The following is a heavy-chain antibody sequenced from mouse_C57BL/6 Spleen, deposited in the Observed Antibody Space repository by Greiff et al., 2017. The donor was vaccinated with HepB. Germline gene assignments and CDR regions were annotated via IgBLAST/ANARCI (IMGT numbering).Heavy chain of an antibody. CDR1: GYTFTDYY. CDR2: IYPGSGNT. Sequence: VQLQQSGAELVRPGASVKLSCKASGYTFTDYYINWVKQRPGQGLEWIARIYPGSGNTYYNEKFKGKATLTAEKSSSTAYMQLSSLTSEDSAVYFCARLWDEGYWGQGTTLTVSS. V-gene: IGHV1-76*01. D-gene: IGHD4-1*01. CDR3: ARLWDEGY. J-gene: IGHJ2*01.